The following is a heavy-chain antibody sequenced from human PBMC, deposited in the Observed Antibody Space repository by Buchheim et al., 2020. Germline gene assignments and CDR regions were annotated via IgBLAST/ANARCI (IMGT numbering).Heavy chain of an antibody. V-gene: IGHV3-23*04. D-gene: IGHD6-19*01. Sequence: DVQLVESGGGLVQPEGSLRLSCAASGFSLTTYGMSWVRQAPGKGLEWVSAINGDATYYADSVKGRFTNSLDRSKNTVYLQVNSLRADDTAVYYCGKESLSRGWYTIEHWGQGTL. CDR1: GFSLTTYG. CDR3: GKESLSRGWYTIEH. J-gene: IGHJ4*02. CDR2: INGDAT.